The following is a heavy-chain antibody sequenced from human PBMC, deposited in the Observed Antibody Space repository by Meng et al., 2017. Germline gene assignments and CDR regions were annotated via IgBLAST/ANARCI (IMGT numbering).Heavy chain of an antibody. D-gene: IGHD3-10*01. CDR3: ARDLHYGSGSYNWFDP. V-gene: IGHV4-31*03. J-gene: IGHJ5*02. Sequence: HVQLRGSGPGLVKPSHTLSLTCTFSGGSISSGGYYWSWIRQHPGKGLEWIGYIYYSGSTYYNPSLKSRVTISVDTSKNQFSLKLSSVTAADTAVYYCARDLHYGSGSYNWFDPWGQGTLVTVSS. CDR1: GGSISSGGYY. CDR2: IYYSGST.